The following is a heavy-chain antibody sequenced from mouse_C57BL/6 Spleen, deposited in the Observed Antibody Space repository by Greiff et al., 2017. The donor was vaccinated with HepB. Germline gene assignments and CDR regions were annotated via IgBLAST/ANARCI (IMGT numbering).Heavy chain of an antibody. CDR3: TRGAIYYYGSRACYFDY. J-gene: IGHJ2*01. CDR2: IDPETGGT. Sequence: VQLQQSGAELVRPGASVTLSCKASGSTFTDYEMHWVKQTPVHGLEWIGAIDPETGGTAYNQKFKGKAILTADKSSSTAYMELRGLTSEDSAVYCFTRGAIYYYGSRACYFDYWGQGTTLTVSS. D-gene: IGHD1-1*01. V-gene: IGHV1-15*01. CDR1: GSTFTDYE.